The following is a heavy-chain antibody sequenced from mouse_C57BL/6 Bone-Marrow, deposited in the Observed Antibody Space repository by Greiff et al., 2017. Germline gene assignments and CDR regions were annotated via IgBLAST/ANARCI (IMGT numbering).Heavy chain of an antibody. D-gene: IGHD1-1*01. CDR3: AREDYGISFAY. Sequence: QVQLQQPGAELVMPGASVKLSCKASGYTFTSYWMHWVKQSPGQGLEWIGEIDPSDSYTNYNQKFKGKSTLTVDKSSITAYMQLSSRTSEDSSVYYCAREDYGISFAYWGQGTLVTVSA. J-gene: IGHJ3*01. CDR1: GYTFTSYW. V-gene: IGHV1-69*01. CDR2: IDPSDSYT.